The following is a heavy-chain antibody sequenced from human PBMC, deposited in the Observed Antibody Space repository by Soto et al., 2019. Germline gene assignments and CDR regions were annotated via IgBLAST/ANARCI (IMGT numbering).Heavy chain of an antibody. CDR3: ASGPGATTDSAY. D-gene: IGHD1-26*01. Sequence: LETLCVTWSVSGGSSGGSGYYWGWIRQPPGKGLEWIGSIYYSGSTYYNPSLKSRFTISVDTSKNQFSLKLSSVTAADTAVHYCASGPGATTDSAYRRHRTPVPVSP. CDR2: IYYSGST. V-gene: IGHV4-39*01. J-gene: IGHJ4*01. CDR1: GGSSGGSGYY.